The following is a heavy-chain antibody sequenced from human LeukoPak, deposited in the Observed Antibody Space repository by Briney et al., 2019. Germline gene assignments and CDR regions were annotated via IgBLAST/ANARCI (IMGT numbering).Heavy chain of an antibody. CDR2: ISSSSSYT. Sequence: PGGSLRLSCAASGFTFSDHYMSWIRQAPGKGLEWVSYISSSSSYTNYADSVKGRFTISRDNAKNSLYLQMNSLRAEYTAVYYCARDSGYGGLADYWGQGTLVTVSS. V-gene: IGHV3-11*05. J-gene: IGHJ4*02. CDR1: GFTFSDHY. D-gene: IGHD1-26*01. CDR3: ARDSGYGGLADY.